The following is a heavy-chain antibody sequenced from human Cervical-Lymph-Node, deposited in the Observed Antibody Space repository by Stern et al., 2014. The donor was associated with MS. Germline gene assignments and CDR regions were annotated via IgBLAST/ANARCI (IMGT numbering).Heavy chain of an antibody. CDR1: GYSFTNYW. Sequence: EVQLVESGAGVKRPGQSLKISCRASGYSFTNYWVAWVRQKPGKGLEWMGIIHPGDSEVRYSPSFKGRVTMSVDRSINTAYLQWSSLQPSDTAMYYCARQLGHSNFLHYWGQGVLVTVSS. V-gene: IGHV5-51*01. J-gene: IGHJ4*02. D-gene: IGHD4-11*01. CDR3: ARQLGHSNFLHY. CDR2: IHPGDSEV.